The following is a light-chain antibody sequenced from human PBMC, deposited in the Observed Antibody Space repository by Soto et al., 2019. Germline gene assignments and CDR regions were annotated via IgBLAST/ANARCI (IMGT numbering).Light chain of an antibody. CDR3: QSYDSSLSGSV. Sequence: QSVLTQPPSVSGARGQRVTISCTGSSSNIGAGYDVHWYQQLPGTAPKLLIYGNSNRPSGVPDRFSGFKSGTSASLAITGLQAEDEADYYCQSYDSSLSGSVFGGGTKVTVL. J-gene: IGLJ3*02. CDR1: SSNIGAGYD. V-gene: IGLV1-40*01. CDR2: GNS.